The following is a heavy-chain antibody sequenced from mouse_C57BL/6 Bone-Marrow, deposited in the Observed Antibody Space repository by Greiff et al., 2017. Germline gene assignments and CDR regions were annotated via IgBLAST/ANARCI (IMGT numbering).Heavy chain of an antibody. CDR1: GFTFSSYG. Sequence: EVKVVESGGDLVKPGGSLKLSCAASGFTFSSYGMSWVRQTPDKRLEWVATISSGGSYTYYPDSVKGRFTISRDNAKNTLYLQMSSLKSEDTAMYSCARHPYYSSYKAFAYWGQGTLVTVSA. CDR2: ISSGGSYT. V-gene: IGHV5-6*01. D-gene: IGHD2-5*01. CDR3: ARHPYYSSYKAFAY. J-gene: IGHJ3*01.